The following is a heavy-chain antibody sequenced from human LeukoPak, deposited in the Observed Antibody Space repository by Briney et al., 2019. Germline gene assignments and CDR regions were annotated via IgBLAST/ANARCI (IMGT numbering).Heavy chain of an antibody. CDR3: AKAGKGITMVRGVIDSHYYYYMDV. CDR2: ISYDGSNK. D-gene: IGHD3-10*01. Sequence: PGGSLRLSCAASGFTFSSYGMHWVRQAPGKGLEWVALISYDGSNKYYADSVKGRFTISRDNSKNTLYLQMNSLRAEDTAVYYCAKAGKGITMVRGVIDSHYYYYMDVWGEGTTVTVSS. CDR1: GFTFSSYG. J-gene: IGHJ6*03. V-gene: IGHV3-30*18.